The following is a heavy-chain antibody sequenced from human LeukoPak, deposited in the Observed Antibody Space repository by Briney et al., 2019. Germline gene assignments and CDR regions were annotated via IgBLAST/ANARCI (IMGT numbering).Heavy chain of an antibody. D-gene: IGHD3-3*01. V-gene: IGHV3-7*01. CDR2: IKQDGSEK. J-gene: IGHJ4*02. Sequence: PGGALRLSCAASGFTFSSYWMSWVRQAPGKGLEWVANIKQDGSEKYYVDSVKGRFTISRDNAKNSLYLQMNSLRAEDTAVYYCARSNYDFCSGYSCFDYWGQGTLVTVSS. CDR3: ARSNYDFCSGYSCFDY. CDR1: GFTFSSYW.